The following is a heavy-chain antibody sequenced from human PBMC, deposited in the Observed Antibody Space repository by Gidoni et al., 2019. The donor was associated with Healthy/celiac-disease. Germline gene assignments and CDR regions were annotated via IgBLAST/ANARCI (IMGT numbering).Heavy chain of an antibody. CDR2: IWYDGSNK. CDR1: GFTFSSYG. D-gene: IGHD3-10*01. CDR3: AREAPINSKTGWFDP. Sequence: QVQLVESGGGVVQPGRSLRLSCAASGFTFSSYGMHWVRQAPGKGLGWVAVIWYDGSNKYYADSVKGRFTISRDNSKNTLYLQMNSLRAEDTAVYYCAREAPINSKTGWFDPWGQGTLVTVSS. V-gene: IGHV3-33*01. J-gene: IGHJ5*02.